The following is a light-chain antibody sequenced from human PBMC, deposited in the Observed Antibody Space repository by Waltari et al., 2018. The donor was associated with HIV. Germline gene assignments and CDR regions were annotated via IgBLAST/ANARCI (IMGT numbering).Light chain of an antibody. CDR1: SNAIGRYEY. V-gene: IGLV2-14*03. CDR2: NVN. CDR3: GAYTGSGNLGL. J-gene: IGLJ2*01. Sequence: QSALTQPASASGSPGQSIPISCTGTSNAIGRYEYASCYQQHPGKAPKLIIYNVNRRPTGVSDRFSGSKSGNTASLTISGLQPEDEADYYCGAYTGSGNLGLFGGGTKLTVL.